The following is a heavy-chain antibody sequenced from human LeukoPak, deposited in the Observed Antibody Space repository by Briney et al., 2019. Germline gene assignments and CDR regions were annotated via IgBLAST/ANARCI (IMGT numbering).Heavy chain of an antibody. CDR1: GYIFINHF. V-gene: IGHV1-2*02. CDR2: INPNIGAS. Sequence: ASVKVSCKSSGYIFINHFVHWVRQAPGQGLEWMGWINPNIGASTYAPTFHGRVTLTRDTSITTSYMELNNLKSDDTAVYYCARAPHWVRGVFPYYFEDWGQGTLVTVSS. CDR3: ARAPHWVRGVFPYYFED. D-gene: IGHD3-10*01. J-gene: IGHJ4*02.